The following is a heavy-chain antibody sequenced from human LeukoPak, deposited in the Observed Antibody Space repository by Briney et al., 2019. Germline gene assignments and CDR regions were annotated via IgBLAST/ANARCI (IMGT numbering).Heavy chain of an antibody. Sequence: ASVKVSCKASGGTFSSYAISWVRQAPGQGLEWMGGIIPIFGTANYAQKFQGRVTITTDESTSTAYMELSSLRSEDTAVYYCARHDSGTPPPNYFDYWGQGTLVTVSS. CDR2: IIPIFGTA. J-gene: IGHJ4*02. V-gene: IGHV1-69*05. CDR3: ARHDSGTPPPNYFDY. CDR1: GGTFSSYA. D-gene: IGHD3-22*01.